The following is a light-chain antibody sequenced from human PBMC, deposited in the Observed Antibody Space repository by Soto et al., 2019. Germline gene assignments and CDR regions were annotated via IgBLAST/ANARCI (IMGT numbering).Light chain of an antibody. Sequence: QSALTQPPSVSEAPGQRVTSSCTGSSSNIGAGYEAHWYQQVPGTAPKLLIYENNNRPSGVPDRFSGSKSGTSASLAITGLQAEDEAEYYCQSYDSSLSGYVFGTGTKVTVL. CDR1: SSNIGAGYE. V-gene: IGLV1-40*01. CDR3: QSYDSSLSGYV. J-gene: IGLJ1*01. CDR2: ENN.